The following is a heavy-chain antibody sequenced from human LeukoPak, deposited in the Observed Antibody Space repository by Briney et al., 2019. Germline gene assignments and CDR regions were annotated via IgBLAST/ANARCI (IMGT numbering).Heavy chain of an antibody. V-gene: IGHV1-69*05. J-gene: IGHJ5*02. D-gene: IGHD3-22*01. Sequence: SVKVSCKASGGTFSSYAISWVRQAPGQGLEWMGGIIPIFGTANYAQKFQGRVTITTDESTSTAYMELSSLRSEDTAVYYCARGDYDSSGYFHPLNWFDPWGQGTLVTVPS. CDR1: GGTFSSYA. CDR2: IIPIFGTA. CDR3: ARGDYDSSGYFHPLNWFDP.